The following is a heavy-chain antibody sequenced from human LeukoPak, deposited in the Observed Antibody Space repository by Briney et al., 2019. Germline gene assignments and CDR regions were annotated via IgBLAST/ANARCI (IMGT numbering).Heavy chain of an antibody. Sequence: GGSLRLSCAASGFTISSYYMAWVRQAPGKGLEWVSVIYHSGNTDYADSVKGRFTISRDNSKNTVYLQMSSLRAEDTAVYYCAHERYSSSWYDYWGQGTLVTVSS. CDR3: AHERYSSSWYDY. J-gene: IGHJ4*02. CDR1: GFTISSYY. D-gene: IGHD6-13*01. V-gene: IGHV3-53*01. CDR2: IYHSGNT.